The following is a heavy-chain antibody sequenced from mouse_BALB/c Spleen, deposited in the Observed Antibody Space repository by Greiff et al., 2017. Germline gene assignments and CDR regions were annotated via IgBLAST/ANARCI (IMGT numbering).Heavy chain of an antibody. D-gene: IGHD1-2*01. CDR3: ATGTYGYYFDY. CDR2: IWSGGST. V-gene: IGHV2-2*02. CDR1: GFSLTSYG. J-gene: IGHJ2*01. Sequence: VQLQESGPGLVQPSQSLSITCTVSGFSLTSYGVHWVRQSPGKGLEWLGVIWSGGSTDYNAAFISRLSISKDNSKSQVFFKMNSLQANDTAIYYCATGTYGYYFDYWGQGTTLTVSS.